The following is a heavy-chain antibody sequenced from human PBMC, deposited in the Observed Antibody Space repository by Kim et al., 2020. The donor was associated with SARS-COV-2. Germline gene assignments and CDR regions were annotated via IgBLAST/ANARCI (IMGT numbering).Heavy chain of an antibody. J-gene: IGHJ4*02. D-gene: IGHD3-10*01. Sequence: YTNPSLTCRVTISVDTSKNQCSLKLSAVTAADTAVDYCARQESRTRGFDYWGQGTLVTVSS. V-gene: IGHV4-39*01. CDR3: ARQESRTRGFDY.